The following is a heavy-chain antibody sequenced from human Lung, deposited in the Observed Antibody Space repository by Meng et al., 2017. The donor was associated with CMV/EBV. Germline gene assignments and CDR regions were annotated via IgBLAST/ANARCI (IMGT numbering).Heavy chain of an antibody. V-gene: IGHV1-2*02. J-gene: IGHJ6*02. Sequence: ASVKVSCKASGYNFTGYYMHWVRQAPGQGLEWMGWTNPNSGDTNYAQKFQGRVTMTGDTSITTAYMELSRLRSDDMAVYYCARVKRYCTGGSCSSTGYYGMDVWGQGTTVTVSS. CDR2: TNPNSGDT. CDR3: ARVKRYCTGGSCSSTGYYGMDV. CDR1: GYNFTGYY. D-gene: IGHD2-15*01.